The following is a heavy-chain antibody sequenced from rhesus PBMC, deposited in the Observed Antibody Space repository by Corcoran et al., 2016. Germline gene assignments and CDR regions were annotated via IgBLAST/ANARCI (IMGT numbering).Heavy chain of an antibody. CDR1: GYIFTSYW. V-gene: IGHV5-2*01. CDR3: AKGGTGRFDV. Sequence: EVQLVQSGAEVKRPGESLKISCKTSGYIFTSYWISWVRQMPGKGLGGRGAIDPSDFDTRDSPPFQGQATISADKSISTAYLQWSSLKASDSATYYCAKGGTGRFDVWGPGVLVTVSS. CDR2: IDPSDFDT. J-gene: IGHJ5-1*01.